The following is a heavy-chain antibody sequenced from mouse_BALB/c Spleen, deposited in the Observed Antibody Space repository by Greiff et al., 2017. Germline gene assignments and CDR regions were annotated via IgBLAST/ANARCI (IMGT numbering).Heavy chain of an antibody. CDR1: GYAFTNYL. CDR2: INPGSGGT. J-gene: IGHJ2*01. Sequence: VQGVESGAELVRPGTSVKVSCKASGYAFTNYLIEWVKQRPGQGLEWIGVINPGSGGTNYNEKFKGKATLTADKSSSTAYMQLSSLTSDDSAVYFCAREEGRDYWGQGTTLTVSS. D-gene: IGHD3-3*01. CDR3: AREEGRDY. V-gene: IGHV1-54*01.